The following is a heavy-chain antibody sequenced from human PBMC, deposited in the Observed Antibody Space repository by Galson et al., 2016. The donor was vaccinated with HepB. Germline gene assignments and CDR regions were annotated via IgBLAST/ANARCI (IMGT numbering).Heavy chain of an antibody. J-gene: IGHJ4*02. CDR2: ISSSSSYI. CDR3: ARAVHYYDHSGFGY. D-gene: IGHD3-22*01. CDR1: GFTFSSYS. Sequence: SLRLSCAASGFTFSSYSMNWVRQAPGKGLEWVSSISSSSSYIYYADSVKGRFTISRDNAKNSLYLQMNSLRAEDSAVYYCARAVHYYDHSGFGYWGQGTLVTVSS. V-gene: IGHV3-21*01.